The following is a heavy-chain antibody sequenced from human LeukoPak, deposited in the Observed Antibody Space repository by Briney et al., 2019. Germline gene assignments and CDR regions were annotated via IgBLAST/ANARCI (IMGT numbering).Heavy chain of an antibody. V-gene: IGHV1-69*13. D-gene: IGHD5-18*01. CDR2: IIPIFGTA. Sequence: SVKVSCKASGGTFSSYAISWVRQAPGQGLEWMGGIIPIFGTANYAQKFQGRVTITADESTSTAYMELSSLRSEDTAVYYCARTGDQAMVYFDYWGQGPLVTVSS. CDR1: GGTFSSYA. CDR3: ARTGDQAMVYFDY. J-gene: IGHJ4*02.